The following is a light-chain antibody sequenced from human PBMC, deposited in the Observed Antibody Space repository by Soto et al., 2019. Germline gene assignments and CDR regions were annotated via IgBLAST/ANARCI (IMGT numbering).Light chain of an antibody. CDR3: SSFAGGGNPVL. Sequence: QSVLTQPPSASGSLGQSVTISCTGTSSDVGGYNYVSWHQQHPGKAPKVMIYEVTKRPPGVPDRFSGSKSGHTASLTVSGLQAEDEADYYCSSFAGGGNPVLLGGGTKLTVL. CDR1: SSDVGGYNY. CDR2: EVT. J-gene: IGLJ2*01. V-gene: IGLV2-8*01.